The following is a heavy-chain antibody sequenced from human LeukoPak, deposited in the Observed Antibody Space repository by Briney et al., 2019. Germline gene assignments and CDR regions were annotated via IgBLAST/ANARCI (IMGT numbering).Heavy chain of an antibody. Sequence: PGRSLRLSCAASGFTFSSYAMHWVRQAPGKGLEWVAVISYDGSNKYYADSVKGRFTISRDNSKNTLYLQMNSLRAEDTAVYYCAKDYYYDSSGPLDFDYWGQGTLVTVSS. CDR1: GFTFSSYA. V-gene: IGHV3-30*04. J-gene: IGHJ4*02. CDR3: AKDYYYDSSGPLDFDY. D-gene: IGHD3-22*01. CDR2: ISYDGSNK.